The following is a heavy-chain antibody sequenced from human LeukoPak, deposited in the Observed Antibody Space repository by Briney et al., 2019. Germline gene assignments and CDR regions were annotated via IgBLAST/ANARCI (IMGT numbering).Heavy chain of an antibody. D-gene: IGHD2-2*01. CDR2: IIPIFGTA. J-gene: IGHJ6*03. CDR1: GGTFSSYA. Sequence: SVKVSCKASGGTFSSYAISWVRQAPGQGLEWMGGIIPIFGTANYAQKFQGRVTITADESTSTAYMELSSLRSEDTAVYYCARGVVVVPAATYYYYYYMDVWGKGTTVTVSS. CDR3: ARGVVVVPAATYYYYYYMDV. V-gene: IGHV1-69*13.